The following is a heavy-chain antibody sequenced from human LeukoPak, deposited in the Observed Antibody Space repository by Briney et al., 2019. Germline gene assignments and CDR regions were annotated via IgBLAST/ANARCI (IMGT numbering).Heavy chain of an antibody. J-gene: IGHJ5*02. CDR3: ARTLSVAGTNWFDP. D-gene: IGHD6-19*01. Sequence: GASVNVSCKASGYSFTSYAMNWVRQAPGQGLEWMGRINTNTGNPMYAQGFTGRFVFSLDTSVSTAYLQISSLKPEDTAMFYCARTLSVAGTNWFDPWGQGTLVTVSS. V-gene: IGHV7-4-1*02. CDR1: GYSFTSYA. CDR2: INTNTGNP.